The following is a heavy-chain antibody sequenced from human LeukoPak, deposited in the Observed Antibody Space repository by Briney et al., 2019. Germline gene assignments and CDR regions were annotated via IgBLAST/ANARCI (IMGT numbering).Heavy chain of an antibody. CDR2: INTNTGNP. D-gene: IGHD6-13*01. CDR1: GYSFTSYN. CDR3: ARESAAAADY. J-gene: IGHJ4*02. Sequence: ASVKVSCKASGYSFTSYNMHWVRQAPGQGLEWMGWINTNTGNPTYAQGFTGRFVFSLDTSVSTAYLQISSLKAEDTAAYYCARESAAAADYWGQGTLVTVSS. V-gene: IGHV7-4-1*02.